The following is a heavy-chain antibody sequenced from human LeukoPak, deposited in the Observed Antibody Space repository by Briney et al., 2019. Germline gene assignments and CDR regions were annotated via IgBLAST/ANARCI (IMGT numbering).Heavy chain of an antibody. Sequence: GGSLRLSCAASGFTFSNYAMSWVRQAPGKGLEWVSGISGSGGSTYYADSVKGRFTISRDNSKNTLYLQMNSLRAEDTAVYYCAKDLLQIVESTNPYYFGYWGQGTLVTVPS. CDR1: GFTFSNYA. D-gene: IGHD1-26*01. V-gene: IGHV3-23*01. CDR2: ISGSGGST. CDR3: AKDLLQIVESTNPYYFGY. J-gene: IGHJ4*02.